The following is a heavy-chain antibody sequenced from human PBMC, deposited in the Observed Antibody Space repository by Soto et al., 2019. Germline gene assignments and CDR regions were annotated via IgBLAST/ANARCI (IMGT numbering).Heavy chain of an antibody. J-gene: IGHJ5*02. CDR2: INQDESER. CDR1: GFSLSDFW. Sequence: AGGSLRLSCVVSGFSLSDFWMSWVRQAPGKGLEWVASINQDESERNYGDFVEGRFTISRDNARNSLHLQMNSLRVEDTALYYCAKTRANLGPWGQGTPVTVSS. V-gene: IGHV3-7*01. CDR3: AKTRANLGP. D-gene: IGHD3-10*01.